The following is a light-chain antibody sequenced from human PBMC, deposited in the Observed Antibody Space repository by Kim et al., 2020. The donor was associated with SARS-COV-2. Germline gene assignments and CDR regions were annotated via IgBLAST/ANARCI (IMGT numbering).Light chain of an antibody. CDR2: YDS. CDR3: QVWDSSSDHRV. V-gene: IGLV3-21*04. CDR1: NIGSKS. J-gene: IGLJ3*02. Sequence: PGKTARITCGGNNIGSKSVHWYQQKPGQAPVLVIYYDSDRPSGIHERFSGSNSGNTATLTISRVEAGDEADYYCQVWDSSSDHRVFGGGTQLTVL.